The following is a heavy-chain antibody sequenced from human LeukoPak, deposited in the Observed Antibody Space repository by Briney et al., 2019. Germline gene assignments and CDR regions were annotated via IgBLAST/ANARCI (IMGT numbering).Heavy chain of an antibody. Sequence: SETLSLTCTVSGGSISSYYWSWIRQPPGKGLEWIGYIYYSGSTNYNPSLKSRVTISVDTSKNQFSLKLSSVTAADTAVYYCARGGGVRLAPRLSYWGQGTLVTVSS. CDR1: GGSISSYY. CDR2: IYYSGST. J-gene: IGHJ4*02. CDR3: ARGGGVRLAPRLSY. V-gene: IGHV4-59*12. D-gene: IGHD3-16*01.